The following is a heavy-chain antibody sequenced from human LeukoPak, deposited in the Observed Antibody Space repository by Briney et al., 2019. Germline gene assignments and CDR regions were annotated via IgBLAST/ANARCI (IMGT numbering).Heavy chain of an antibody. Sequence: ASVKVSCKPSGYTFIHHYIHWVRQAPGQGLEWMGWINPNSDDTNYAEKFQGRVTMTRDTSISTVYMEPTRLRSDDTAMYYCARESVPAVAARRGLNYWGQGTLVAVSS. J-gene: IGHJ4*02. CDR1: GYTFIHHY. V-gene: IGHV1-2*02. D-gene: IGHD6-6*01. CDR3: ARESVPAVAARRGLNY. CDR2: INPNSDDT.